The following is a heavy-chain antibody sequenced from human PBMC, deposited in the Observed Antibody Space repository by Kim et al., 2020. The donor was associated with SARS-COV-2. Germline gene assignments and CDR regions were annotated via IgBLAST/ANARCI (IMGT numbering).Heavy chain of an antibody. Sequence: ASVKVSCKASGYTFTSYAMHWVRQAPGQRLEWMGWINAGNGNTKYSQKFQGRVTITRDTSASTAYMELSSLRSEDTAVYYCASHRARIIMVREVTLDYWGQGTLVTVSS. CDR1: GYTFTSYA. D-gene: IGHD3-10*01. J-gene: IGHJ4*02. CDR2: INAGNGNT. V-gene: IGHV1-3*01. CDR3: ASHRARIIMVREVTLDY.